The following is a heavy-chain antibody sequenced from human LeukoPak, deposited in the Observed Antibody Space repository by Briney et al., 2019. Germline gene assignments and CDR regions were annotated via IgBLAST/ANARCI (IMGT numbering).Heavy chain of an antibody. CDR3: ARDVAAAVNWFDP. Sequence: SETLSLTCTVSGGSISSYYWSWIRQPPGKGLEWIGYIHYSGSTNYNPSLKSRVTISVDTSKNQFSLKLSSVTAADTAVYYCARDVAAAVNWFDPWGQGTLVTVSS. CDR1: GGSISSYY. CDR2: IHYSGST. D-gene: IGHD6-13*01. J-gene: IGHJ5*02. V-gene: IGHV4-59*01.